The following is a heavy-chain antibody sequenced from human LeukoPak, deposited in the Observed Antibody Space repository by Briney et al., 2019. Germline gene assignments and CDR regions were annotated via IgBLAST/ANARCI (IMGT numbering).Heavy chain of an antibody. D-gene: IGHD3-10*01. J-gene: IGHJ6*02. CDR3: ARSGSTYYYGMDV. V-gene: IGHV3-33*01. Sequence: PGGSLTLTCAASGFTFSSYGMHWVRQGPGKGLEWVTFIWYDGTDKNYADSVKGRFTISRDNSKNTLYLQMNSLRAEDTAVYYCARSGSTYYYGMDVWGQGTTVTVSS. CDR1: GFTFSSYG. CDR2: IWYDGTDK.